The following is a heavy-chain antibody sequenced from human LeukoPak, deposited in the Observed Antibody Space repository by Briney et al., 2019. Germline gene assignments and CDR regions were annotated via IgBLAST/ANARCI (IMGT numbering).Heavy chain of an antibody. Sequence: ASVKVSCKASGYTFTSYDINWVRQAPGQGLEWMGWMNPNSGNTGYAQKFQGRVTMTRNTSISTAYMELSRLRSDDTAVYYCARDQASGIAAAGYNSLFDPWGQGTLVTVSS. CDR2: MNPNSGNT. CDR3: ARDQASGIAAAGYNSLFDP. J-gene: IGHJ5*02. D-gene: IGHD6-13*01. V-gene: IGHV1-8*01. CDR1: GYTFTSYD.